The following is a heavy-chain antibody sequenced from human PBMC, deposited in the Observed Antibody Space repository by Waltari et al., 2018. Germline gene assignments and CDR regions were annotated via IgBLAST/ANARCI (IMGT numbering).Heavy chain of an antibody. Sequence: EVHLVESGGGWLQPGSSLRLSFAASVFTFVVYALPWVRQAPGKGLEWVSGISWNSGSIGYADSVKGRFTISRDNAKNSLYLQMNSLRAEDTALYYCAKDIPLGDSSRGYWGQGTLVTVSS. V-gene: IGHV3-9*01. CDR3: AKDIPLGDSSRGY. CDR2: ISWNSGSI. J-gene: IGHJ4*02. D-gene: IGHD6-13*01. CDR1: VFTFVVYA.